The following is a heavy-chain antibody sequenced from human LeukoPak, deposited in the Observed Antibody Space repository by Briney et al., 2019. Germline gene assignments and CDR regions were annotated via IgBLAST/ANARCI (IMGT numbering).Heavy chain of an antibody. V-gene: IGHV4-61*02. CDR1: GGSISSGTYY. D-gene: IGHD3-10*01. J-gene: IGHJ6*02. CDR3: ARDITYYGGMDV. CDR2: MYTSGST. Sequence: SQTLSLTCTVSGGSISSGTYYWSWIRQPAGKGLEWIGRMYTSGSTDYNPSLKSRVTISVDTSKNQFSLKLSSVTAADTAVYYCARDITYYGGMDVWGQGTTVTVSS.